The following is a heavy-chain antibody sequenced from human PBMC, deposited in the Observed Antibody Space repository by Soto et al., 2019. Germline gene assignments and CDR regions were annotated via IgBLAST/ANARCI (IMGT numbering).Heavy chain of an antibody. CDR1: GFTVSSNY. Sequence: GGSLRLSCAASGFTVSSNYMSWVRQAPGKGLEWVSVIYSGGSTYYADSVKGRFTISRDNSKNTLYLQMNSLRAEDTAVYYCASPRKYCSGGSCYFDYWGQGTLVTVSS. J-gene: IGHJ4*02. CDR3: ASPRKYCSGGSCYFDY. D-gene: IGHD2-15*01. CDR2: IYSGGST. V-gene: IGHV3-66*01.